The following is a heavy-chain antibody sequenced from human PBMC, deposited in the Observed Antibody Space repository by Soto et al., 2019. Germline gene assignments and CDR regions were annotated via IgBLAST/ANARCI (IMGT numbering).Heavy chain of an antibody. Sequence: LSQTLSLTCAISGDSVSSNSAALNWIRQSPSRGLEWLGRTYYRSKWYNDYAVSVKSRITINPDTSKNQFSLQLNSVTPEDTAVYYCARVPSLLAARRGYYYYYGMDVWGQGTTVTVSS. CDR2: TYYRSKWYN. J-gene: IGHJ6*02. CDR3: ARVPSLLAARRGYYYYYGMDV. CDR1: GDSVSSNSAA. V-gene: IGHV6-1*01. D-gene: IGHD6-6*01.